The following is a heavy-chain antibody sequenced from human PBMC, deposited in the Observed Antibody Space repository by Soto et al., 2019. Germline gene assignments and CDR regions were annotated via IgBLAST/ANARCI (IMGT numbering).Heavy chain of an antibody. Sequence: QVQLVESGGGVVQPGKSLTLSCAASGFTFSTYAMHWVRQAPGKGLEWVAIISYDGSYKYYADSVKGRFTISRDNSKNTLYVQMHSLRAEDAAVYYCAREPMGRGGYFDYWGQGTLVTVSS. CDR2: ISYDGSYK. J-gene: IGHJ4*02. V-gene: IGHV3-30-3*01. CDR3: AREPMGRGGYFDY. D-gene: IGHD2-15*01. CDR1: GFTFSTYA.